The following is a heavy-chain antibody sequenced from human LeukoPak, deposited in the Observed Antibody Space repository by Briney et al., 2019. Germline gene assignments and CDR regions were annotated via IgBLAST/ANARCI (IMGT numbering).Heavy chain of an antibody. CDR3: ARARGGSRDY. J-gene: IGHJ4*02. CDR2: IKQDGSEK. Sequence: GGSLRLSCAASGFTFSSYAMSWVRQAPGKGLEGVANIKQDGSEKYYVDSVKGRFTISRDNAKNSLYLQMNSLRAEDTAVYYCARARGGSRDYWGQGTLVTVSS. CDR1: GFTFSSYA. V-gene: IGHV3-7*01. D-gene: IGHD2-15*01.